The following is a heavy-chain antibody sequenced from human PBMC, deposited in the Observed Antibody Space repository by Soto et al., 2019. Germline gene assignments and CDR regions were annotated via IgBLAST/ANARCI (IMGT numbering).Heavy chain of an antibody. V-gene: IGHV1-69*12. CDR1: GGTFSSYA. Sequence: QVQLVQSGAEVKKPGSSVKVSCKASGGTFSSYAISWVRQAPGQGLEWMGGIIPIFGTANYAQKFQGRVTITADXXTXTXXMELSSLRSEDTAVYYCARPYNTMTVSYYYYGMDVWGQGTTVTVSS. D-gene: IGHD2-21*02. CDR2: IIPIFGTA. CDR3: ARPYNTMTVSYYYYGMDV. J-gene: IGHJ6*02.